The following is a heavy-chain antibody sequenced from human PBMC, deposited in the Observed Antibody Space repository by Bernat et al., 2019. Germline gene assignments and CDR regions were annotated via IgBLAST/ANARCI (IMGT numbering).Heavy chain of an antibody. V-gene: IGHV3-11*05. CDR1: GFTFSDYY. J-gene: IGHJ6*04. D-gene: IGHD1-7*01. Sequence: QVQLVESGGGLVKLGGSLRLSCEASGFTFSDYYMSWIRQAPGKGLEWVSYISSSSSYINYADSVNGRFTISRDNAKNSLYLQMNSLRAEDAAVYYCARDGNLRGNPMFVWGKGTTVTVSS. CDR3: ARDGNLRGNPMFV. CDR2: ISSSSSYI.